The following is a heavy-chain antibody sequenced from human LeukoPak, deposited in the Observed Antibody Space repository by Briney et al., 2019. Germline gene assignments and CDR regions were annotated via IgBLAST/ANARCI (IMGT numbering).Heavy chain of an antibody. V-gene: IGHV4-59*01. J-gene: IGHJ5*02. CDR3: ARTYGDYGDNWFDP. D-gene: IGHD4-17*01. CDR2: IYYSGST. CDR1: GGSISSYY. Sequence: PSETLSLTCTVSGGSISSYYWSWIRQPPGKGLEWIGYIYYSGSTNYNPSLKSRVTISVDTSKNQFSLKLSSMTAADTAVYYRARTYGDYGDNWFDPWGQGTLVTVSS.